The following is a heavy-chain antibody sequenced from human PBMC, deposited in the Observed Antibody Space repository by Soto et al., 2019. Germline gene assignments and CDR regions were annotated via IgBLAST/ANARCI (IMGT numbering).Heavy chain of an antibody. Sequence: QVQLQQWGAGLLKPSETLSLKCAVTGGSLSGYYWSWIRQPPGKGLEWIGEVKDGGHTNYSPSLRGRVTISADPSNSRFSLRLNSVTAADTGVYYCARGQEGVVATHWDHGSLVTVSS. D-gene: IGHD5-12*01. J-gene: IGHJ4*01. V-gene: IGHV4-34*01. CDR1: GGSLSGYY. CDR3: ARGQEGVVATH. CDR2: VKDGGHT.